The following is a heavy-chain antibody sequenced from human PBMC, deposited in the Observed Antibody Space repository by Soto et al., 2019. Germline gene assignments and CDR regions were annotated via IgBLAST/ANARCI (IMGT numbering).Heavy chain of an antibody. CDR3: ARKTTRLQIAVAAYFDY. J-gene: IGHJ4*02. V-gene: IGHV1-3*01. Sequence: GASVKVSCKASGYTFTSYAMHWVRQAPGQRLEWMGWINAGNGNTKYSQKFQGRVTITRDTSASTAYMELSSPRSEDTAVYYCARKTTRLQIAVAAYFDYWGQGTLVTVSS. CDR1: GYTFTSYA. CDR2: INAGNGNT. D-gene: IGHD6-19*01.